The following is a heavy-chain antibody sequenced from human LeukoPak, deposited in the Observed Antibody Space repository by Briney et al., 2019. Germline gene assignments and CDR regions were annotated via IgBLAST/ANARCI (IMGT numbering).Heavy chain of an antibody. CDR2: IYYSGST. V-gene: IGHV4-59*08. CDR3: ARHGGYSYGPFDY. D-gene: IGHD5-18*01. J-gene: IGHJ4*02. Sequence: SETLSLTCTVSGGSISSYYWSWIRQPPGKGLEWIGYIYYSGSTNYNPSLKTRVAISVDTSKNQFSLKLSSVTAADTAVYYCARHGGYSYGPFDYWGQGTLVTVSS. CDR1: GGSISSYY.